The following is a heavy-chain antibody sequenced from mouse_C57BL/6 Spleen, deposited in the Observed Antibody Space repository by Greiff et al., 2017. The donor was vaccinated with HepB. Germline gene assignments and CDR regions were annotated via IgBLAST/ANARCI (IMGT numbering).Heavy chain of an antibody. CDR3: ARRTTVGYFDV. D-gene: IGHD1-1*01. J-gene: IGHJ1*03. Sequence: EVKLVESGPGLVKPSQSLSLTCSVTGYSITSGYYWNWIRQFPGNKLEWMGYISYDGSNNYNPSLKNRISITRDTSKNQFFLKLNSVTTEDTATYYCARRTTVGYFDVWGTGTTVTVSS. V-gene: IGHV3-6*01. CDR2: ISYDGSN. CDR1: GYSITSGYY.